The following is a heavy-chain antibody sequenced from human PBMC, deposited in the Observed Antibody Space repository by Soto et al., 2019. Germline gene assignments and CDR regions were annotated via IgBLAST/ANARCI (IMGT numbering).Heavy chain of an antibody. CDR2: IYYSGST. CDR1: GGSISSGDYY. D-gene: IGHD3-22*01. V-gene: IGHV4-30-4*01. J-gene: IGHJ4*02. CDR3: ARDPRPGSVYDSSGYYS. Sequence: ASETLSLTCTVSGGSISSGDYYWSWIRQPPGKGLEWIGYIYYSGSTYYNPSLKSRVTISVDTSKNQFSLKLSSVTAADTAVYYCARDPRPGSVYDSSGYYSWGQGTLVTVSS.